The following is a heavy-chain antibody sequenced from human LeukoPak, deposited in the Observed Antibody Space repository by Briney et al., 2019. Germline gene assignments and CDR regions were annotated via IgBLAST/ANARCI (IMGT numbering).Heavy chain of an antibody. D-gene: IGHD1-1*01. V-gene: IGHV4-38-2*02. CDR3: ARGEGYGDAFDI. Sequence: SETLSLTCTVSGYSISSGYYWGWIRQPPGKGLEWIGSIYHSGGTYYNPSLKSRVTISVDTSKNQFSLKLSSVTAADTAVYYCARGEGYGDAFDIWGQGTMVTVSS. CDR1: GYSISSGYY. CDR2: IYHSGGT. J-gene: IGHJ3*02.